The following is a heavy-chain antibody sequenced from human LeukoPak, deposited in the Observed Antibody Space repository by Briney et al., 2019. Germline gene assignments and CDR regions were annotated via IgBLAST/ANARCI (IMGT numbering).Heavy chain of an antibody. Sequence: AGGSLRLSCAASGFTFSSYNMNWVRQAPGKGLEWVAYITSSRNTIHYADSVKGRFTISRDNAKNSLYLQMNSLRVEDTAVYYCARGASDLDYWGQGTLVTVSS. J-gene: IGHJ4*02. CDR3: ARGASDLDY. CDR1: GFTFSSYN. V-gene: IGHV3-48*01. CDR2: ITSSRNTI.